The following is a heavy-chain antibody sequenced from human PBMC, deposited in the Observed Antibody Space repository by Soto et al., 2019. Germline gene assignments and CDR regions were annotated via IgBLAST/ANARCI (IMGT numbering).Heavy chain of an antibody. D-gene: IGHD2-15*01. CDR2: ISAKKGNT. V-gene: IGHV1-18*04. CDR3: AREILSPDFSFHGMDV. CDR1: GYTFTSYG. Sequence: QGQLVQSGAEVKKPGASVKVSCKASGYTFTSYGISWVRQAPGQGLEWMGWISAKKGNTKYAQKFQGRVTMTTDTSTSTAYMELWSLRSDVTAVYYCAREILSPDFSFHGMDVWGQGTTVTVSS. J-gene: IGHJ6*02.